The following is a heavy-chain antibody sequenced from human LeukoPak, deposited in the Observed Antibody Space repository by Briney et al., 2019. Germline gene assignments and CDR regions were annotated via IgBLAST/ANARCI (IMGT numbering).Heavy chain of an antibody. CDR1: GFTFSSYW. CDR3: ARLRAAQTYDY. J-gene: IGHJ4*02. CDR2: RRQDGNEK. D-gene: IGHD6-13*01. Sequence: GGSLRLSCAASGFTFSSYWMSWVRQAPGKGLEWVANRRQDGNEKYYVDSVKGRFTVSRDNAKNSLYLQMNSLRAEDTAVYYCARLRAAQTYDYWGQGTLVTVSS. V-gene: IGHV3-7*04.